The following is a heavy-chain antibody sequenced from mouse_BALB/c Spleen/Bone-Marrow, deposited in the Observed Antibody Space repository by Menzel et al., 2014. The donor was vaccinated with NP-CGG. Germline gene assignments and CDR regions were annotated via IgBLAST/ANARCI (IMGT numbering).Heavy chain of an antibody. J-gene: IGHJ3*01. CDR1: GYSFTGYN. D-gene: IGHD2-3*01. CDR2: IDPYYGST. Sequence: VQLKQSGPELEKPGASVKISCKASGYSFTGYNMNWVKQSNGKSLEWIGNIDPYYGSTTYNQKFKGKATLTVDKSSSTAYMQLKSLTSEDSVVYYCAIKSYEGGFAYWGQGTLVTVSA. V-gene: IGHV1-39*01. CDR3: AIKSYEGGFAY.